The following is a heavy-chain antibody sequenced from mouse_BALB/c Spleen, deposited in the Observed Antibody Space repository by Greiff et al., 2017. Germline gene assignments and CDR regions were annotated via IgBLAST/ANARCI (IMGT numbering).Heavy chain of an antibody. Sequence: QVTLKVSGPGILQPSQTLSLTCSFSGFSLSTSGMSVGWIRQPSGKGLEWLAHIWWNDDKYYNPALKSRLTISKDTSNNQVFLKIASVVTADTATYYCARITPYQYYFDYWGQGTTLTVSS. V-gene: IGHV8-8*01. CDR2: IWWNDDK. CDR3: ARITPYQYYFDY. CDR1: GFSLSTSGMS. D-gene: IGHD5-1*01. J-gene: IGHJ2*01.